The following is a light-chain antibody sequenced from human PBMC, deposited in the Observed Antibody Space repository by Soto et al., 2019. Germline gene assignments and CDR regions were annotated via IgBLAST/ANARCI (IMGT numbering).Light chain of an antibody. CDR3: SSFTSSNALV. V-gene: IGLV2-14*01. CDR2: DVS. CDR1: SSDVGGYIY. J-gene: IGLJ2*01. Sequence: QSALTQPASVSGSPGQSITISCTGTSSDVGGYIYVSWHQQHPGTAPKLMIYDVSNRPSGVSNRFSRSKSGNTASLTISGLQAEDEADYYCSSFTSSNALVFGGGTKLTV.